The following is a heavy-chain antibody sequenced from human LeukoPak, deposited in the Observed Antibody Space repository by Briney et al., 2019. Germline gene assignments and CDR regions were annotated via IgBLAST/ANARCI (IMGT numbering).Heavy chain of an antibody. J-gene: IGHJ4*02. CDR3: ARVYRRYFDY. CDR2: ISSSSSSI. D-gene: IGHD1-14*01. Sequence: PGGSLRLSCAASGFIFSRYSMNWVRQAPGKGLEWVSYISSSSSSIYYADAVKGRFTVSRDNAKNSLYLQMNSLRAEDTAVYYCARVYRRYFDYWGQGTLVTVSS. CDR1: GFIFSRYS. V-gene: IGHV3-48*01.